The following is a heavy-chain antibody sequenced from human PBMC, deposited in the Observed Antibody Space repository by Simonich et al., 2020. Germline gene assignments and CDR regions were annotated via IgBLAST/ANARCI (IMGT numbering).Heavy chain of an antibody. Sequence: QLQLQESGPGLVKPSETLSLTCTVSGGSISSSSYYWGWIRQPQGKGLEWIGSIYYSGSTYYNPALKSRVTISVDTSKNQFSLKLSSVTAADTAVYYCARWAYSSSYFDYWGQGTLVTVSS. V-gene: IGHV4-39*01. D-gene: IGHD6-6*01. CDR2: IYYSGST. CDR1: GGSISSSSYY. CDR3: ARWAYSSSYFDY. J-gene: IGHJ4*02.